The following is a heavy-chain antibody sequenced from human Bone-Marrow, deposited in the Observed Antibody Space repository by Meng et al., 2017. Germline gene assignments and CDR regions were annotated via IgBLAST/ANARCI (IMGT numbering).Heavy chain of an antibody. J-gene: IGHJ4*02. D-gene: IGHD3-22*01. CDR1: GVTFSGSD. CDR2: IETKPNNYAT. V-gene: IGHV3-73*01. Sequence: GESLKISCAVSGVTFSGSDIHWVRQASGKGLEWVGRIETKPNNYATSYGESLRGRFTISRDNSKNTLYLQMNSLRAEDTAVYYCAKVVSYYYDSSGYFEYFDYWGQGTLVTVSS. CDR3: AKVVSYYYDSSGYFEYFDY.